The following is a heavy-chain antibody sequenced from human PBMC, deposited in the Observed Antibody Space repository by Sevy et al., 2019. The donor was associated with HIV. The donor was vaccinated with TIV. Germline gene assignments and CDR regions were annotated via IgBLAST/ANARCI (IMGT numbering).Heavy chain of an antibody. D-gene: IGHD6-13*01. J-gene: IGHJ3*02. V-gene: IGHV4-59*01. CDR2: IYYSGST. CDR1: GGSISSYY. CDR3: AQQLVVGDAFDI. Sequence: SETLSLTCTVSGGSISSYYWSWIRQPPGKGLEWIGYIYYSGSTNYNPSLKSRVTISVDTSKNQFSLKLSSVTAADMAVYYCAQQLVVGDAFDIWGQGTMVTVSS.